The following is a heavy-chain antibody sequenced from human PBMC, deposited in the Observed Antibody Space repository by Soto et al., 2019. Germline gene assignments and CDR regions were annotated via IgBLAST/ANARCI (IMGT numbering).Heavy chain of an antibody. CDR2: INPNSGGT. CDR1: GYTFTGYQ. Sequence: QVQLVQSGAEVKKPGASVKVSCKASGYTFTGYQMHWVRQAPGQGLEWMGWINPNSGGTSYAQKFQGRVSMTRDTSITTAYMELNRLTSDDTAVYYCARGRDIVSPGSWGQGTLVSVSS. CDR3: ARGRDIVSPGS. J-gene: IGHJ4*02. V-gene: IGHV1-2*02. D-gene: IGHD2-15*01.